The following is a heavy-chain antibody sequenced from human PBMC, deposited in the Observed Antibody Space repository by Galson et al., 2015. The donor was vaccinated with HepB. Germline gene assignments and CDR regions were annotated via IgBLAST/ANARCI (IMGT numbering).Heavy chain of an antibody. D-gene: IGHD5-12*01. V-gene: IGHV3-30*02. Sequence: SLRLSCAASGFTFSNYGMHWVRQAPGQGLEWVAYIRYDGSIKYYADSVKGRFTISRDNSKNTLYLQMNSLRAEDTAVYYCARNTPSSGYHGLHYGGQGTLVTVSS. CDR1: GFTFSNYG. CDR3: ARNTPSSGYHGLHY. J-gene: IGHJ4*02. CDR2: IRYDGSIK.